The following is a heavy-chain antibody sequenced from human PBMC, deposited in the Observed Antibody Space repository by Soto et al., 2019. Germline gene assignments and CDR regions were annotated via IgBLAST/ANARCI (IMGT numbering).Heavy chain of an antibody. Sequence: GGSLRLSCAGFGFTFSTYSMNWVRQAPGKGLEWVSGIYGNGGGTFYADSVKGRFTISRDNSKNTVYLQMNSLRVEDTAVYFCAKDLPSGSYPPFYFDYWGQGTLVTVSS. CDR1: GFTFSTYS. D-gene: IGHD1-26*01. J-gene: IGHJ4*02. CDR3: AKDLPSGSYPPFYFDY. V-gene: IGHV3-23*01. CDR2: IYGNGGGT.